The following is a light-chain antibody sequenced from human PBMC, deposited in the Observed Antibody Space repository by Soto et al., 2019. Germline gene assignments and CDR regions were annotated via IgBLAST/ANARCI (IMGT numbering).Light chain of an antibody. Sequence: QSALTQPPSASGSPGQSVAISCTGTSSDVGGYNYVSWFQQHPGKAPKRRIYEVSKQPSGVPDRFSGSKSGNTASLTVSGLQAEDEADYYCGSYGGSTNLGFGGGTKRTVL. V-gene: IGLV2-8*01. J-gene: IGLJ2*01. CDR3: GSYGGSTNLG. CDR2: EVS. CDR1: SSDVGGYNY.